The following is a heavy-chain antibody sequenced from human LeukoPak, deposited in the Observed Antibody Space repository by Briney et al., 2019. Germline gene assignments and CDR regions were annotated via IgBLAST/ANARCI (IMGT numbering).Heavy chain of an antibody. J-gene: IGHJ5*02. CDR3: ARGDYYDSSGSRVPWFDP. D-gene: IGHD3-22*01. CDR1: GYTFTGYY. CDR2: INPNSGGT. V-gene: IGHV1-2*02. Sequence: ASVKVSFKASGYTFTGYYMHWVRQAPGQGLEWMGWINPNSGGTNYAQKFQGRVTMTRDTSISTAYMELSRLRSDDTAVYYCARGDYYDSSGSRVPWFDPWGQGTLVTVSP.